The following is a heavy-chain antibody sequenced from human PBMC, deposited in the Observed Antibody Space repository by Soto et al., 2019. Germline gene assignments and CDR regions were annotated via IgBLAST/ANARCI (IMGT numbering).Heavy chain of an antibody. J-gene: IGHJ4*02. D-gene: IGHD3-3*01. Sequence: QVPLVESGGGVVQPGRSLRLSCAASGFTFSSYAMHWVRQAPGKGLEWVAVISYDGSNKYYADSVKGRFSISRDNSKNTLYLQMNSLRAEDTAVYYCARHKRDLRFLEWSYYFDYWGQGTLVTVSS. CDR1: GFTFSSYA. V-gene: IGHV3-30-3*01. CDR3: ARHKRDLRFLEWSYYFDY. CDR2: ISYDGSNK.